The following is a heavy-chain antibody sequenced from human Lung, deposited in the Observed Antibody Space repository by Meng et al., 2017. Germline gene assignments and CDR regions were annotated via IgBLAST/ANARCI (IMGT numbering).Heavy chain of an antibody. J-gene: IGHJ4*02. D-gene: IGHD3-3*01. Sequence: QVQRVQSGAEVKKPGAAAKVSCKASGYTFTSYDINWVRQATGQGLEWMGWMNPNRGNTGYAQKFQGRVTMTMNTSISTAYMELSSLRSEDTAVYYCARAIFALANSDYWGQGTLVTVSS. CDR3: ARAIFALANSDY. V-gene: IGHV1-8*01. CDR2: MNPNRGNT. CDR1: GYTFTSYD.